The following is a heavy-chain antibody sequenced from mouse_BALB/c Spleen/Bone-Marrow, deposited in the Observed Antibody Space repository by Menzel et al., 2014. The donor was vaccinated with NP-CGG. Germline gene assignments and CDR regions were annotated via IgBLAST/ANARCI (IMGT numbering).Heavy chain of an antibody. CDR1: GFNIKDTY. CDR3: ASYDYGYYFDY. J-gene: IGHJ2*01. D-gene: IGHD2-4*01. Sequence: VQLQQSGAELVKPGASVKLSCTTSGFNIKDTYMHWVKLRPEQGLVWIGRIVPANGNTKYAPKFQGKATITADTSSNTAYLQLSSLTSEDTAVYFCASYDYGYYFDYWGQGTTLTVSS. CDR2: IVPANGNT. V-gene: IGHV14-3*02.